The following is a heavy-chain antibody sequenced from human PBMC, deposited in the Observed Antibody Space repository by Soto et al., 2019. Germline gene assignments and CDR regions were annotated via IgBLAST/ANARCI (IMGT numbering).Heavy chain of an antibody. CDR1: GFTFSSYA. Sequence: EVQLLESGGGLVQPGGSLRLSCAASGFTFSSYAMSWVRQAPGKGLEWVSAISGSGGSTYYADSVKGRFTISRDNSKNTLYLQMNSLRAEDTAVYYCARFCSGGSCYPTTTTTVWTSGAVGYYYGMDVWGQGTTVTVSS. V-gene: IGHV3-23*01. J-gene: IGHJ6*02. D-gene: IGHD2-15*01. CDR2: ISGSGGST. CDR3: ARFCSGGSCYPTTTTTVWTSGAVGYYYGMDV.